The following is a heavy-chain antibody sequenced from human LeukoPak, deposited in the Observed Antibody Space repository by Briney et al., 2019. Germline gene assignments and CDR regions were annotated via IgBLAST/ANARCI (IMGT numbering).Heavy chain of an antibody. V-gene: IGHV4-4*07. Sequence: SETLSLTCTVSGGSISTYDWTWIRQPAGKDLEWIRRVFASGNTYCNRSFQSRVTMTVDTSKNQFSLNLRSVTAADTAVYFCARGRSYDGSGSSYFDYWGQGSLVTVSS. CDR3: ARGRSYDGSGSSYFDY. CDR1: GGSISTYD. D-gene: IGHD3-10*01. CDR2: VFASGNT. J-gene: IGHJ4*02.